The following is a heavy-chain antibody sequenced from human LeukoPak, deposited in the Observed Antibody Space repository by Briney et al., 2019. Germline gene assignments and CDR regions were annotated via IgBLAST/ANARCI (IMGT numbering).Heavy chain of an antibody. Sequence: SETLSLTCTVPGVSISSYYWSWIRQPPGKGLEWIGYIYHSGSTYYNPSLKSRVTISVDRSKNQFSLKLSSVTAADTAVYYCARASSSSWQYNWFDPWGQGTLVTVSS. CDR2: IYHSGST. CDR3: ARASSSSWQYNWFDP. D-gene: IGHD6-13*01. CDR1: GVSISSYY. J-gene: IGHJ5*02. V-gene: IGHV4-59*12.